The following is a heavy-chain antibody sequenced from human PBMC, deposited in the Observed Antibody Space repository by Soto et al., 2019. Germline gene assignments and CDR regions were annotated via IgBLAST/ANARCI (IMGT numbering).Heavy chain of an antibody. V-gene: IGHV4-39*01. D-gene: IGHD3-10*01. CDR3: AGPSGGRMTHYYGMDV. Sequence: SETLSLTCTVSGGSLSSSSYYRGWIRQPPGKGLEWIGSIYYSGSTYYNPSLKSRVTISVDTSKNQFSLKLSSVTAADTAVYYCAGPSGGRMTHYYGMDVWGQGTTVTVSS. CDR1: GGSLSSSSYY. CDR2: IYYSGST. J-gene: IGHJ6*02.